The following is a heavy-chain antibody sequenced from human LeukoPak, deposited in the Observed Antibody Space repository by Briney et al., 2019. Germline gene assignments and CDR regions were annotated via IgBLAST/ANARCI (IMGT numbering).Heavy chain of an antibody. CDR3: ARDFLSDENQLRLAAPCDY. Sequence: GGSLRLSCAASGFTLSAYWMHWVRQAPGKGLEWVSSISSSSSYIYYTDSVKGRFTISRDNAKNSLDLQMKDLRVEDSAMYYCARDFLSDENQLRLAAPCDYWGQGTLVTVS. CDR1: GFTLSAYW. V-gene: IGHV3-21*01. CDR2: ISSSSSYI. J-gene: IGHJ4*02. D-gene: IGHD2-15*01.